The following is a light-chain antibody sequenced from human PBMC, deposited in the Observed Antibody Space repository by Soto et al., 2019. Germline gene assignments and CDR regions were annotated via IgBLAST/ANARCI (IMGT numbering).Light chain of an antibody. CDR1: QSVSSSY. CDR2: GAS. CDR3: QQYGSSPET. Sequence: EIVLTQSPGTLSLSPGERATLSCRASQSVSSSYLAWYQQKPGQAPRLLIYGASSRATGIPDRFSGSGSGRDFTLPISRMEPDDFAVYYWQQYGSSPETFGQVTKVEIK. J-gene: IGKJ1*01. V-gene: IGKV3-20*01.